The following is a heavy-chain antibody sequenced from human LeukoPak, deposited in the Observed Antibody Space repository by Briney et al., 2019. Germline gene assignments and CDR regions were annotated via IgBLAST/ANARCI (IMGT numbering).Heavy chain of an antibody. D-gene: IGHD3-22*01. V-gene: IGHV3-21*04. CDR1: GFTFSRYA. J-gene: IGHJ4*02. Sequence: GGSLRLSCAASGFTFSRYAMNWVRQAPGKGLEWVSYISTGGDNRFYADSLKGRFTISRDNSKNTLYLQMNSLRAEDTAVYYCARDIAYDSSGYYSPHFDYWGQGTLVTVSS. CDR2: ISTGGDNR. CDR3: ARDIAYDSSGYYSPHFDY.